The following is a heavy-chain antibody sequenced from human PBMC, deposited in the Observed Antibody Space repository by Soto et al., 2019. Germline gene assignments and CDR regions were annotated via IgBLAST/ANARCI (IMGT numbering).Heavy chain of an antibody. Sequence: QLQLQESGPGLVKPSETLSLTFAVSGGSISSSSYYWGWIRQPPGKGLEWIGSIFYSGRTYYNPPLKSRVTISVDTSKNQLSLKLSSVTAADTAVYYCAKHNGNYGSGSWDYWGQGTLVTVSS. CDR3: AKHNGNYGSGSWDY. CDR1: GGSISSSSYY. V-gene: IGHV4-39*01. J-gene: IGHJ4*02. D-gene: IGHD3-10*01. CDR2: IFYSGRT.